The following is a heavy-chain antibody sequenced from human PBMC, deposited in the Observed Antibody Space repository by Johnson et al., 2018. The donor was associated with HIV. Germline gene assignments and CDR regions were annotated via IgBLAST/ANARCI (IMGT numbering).Heavy chain of an antibody. V-gene: IGHV3-NL1*01. D-gene: IGHD3-3*01. CDR2: IYSGGST. J-gene: IGHJ3*02. CDR1: EFTFSSYA. Sequence: QVQLVESGGGVVQPGRSLRLSCAASEFTFSSYAMHWVRQAPGKGLEWVSVIYSGGSTYYADSVKGRFTISRDNSKNTLYLQMNSRRAEDTAVYYCAREYYDFWSGYWGGAFDIWGQGTMVTVSS. CDR3: AREYYDFWSGYWGGAFDI.